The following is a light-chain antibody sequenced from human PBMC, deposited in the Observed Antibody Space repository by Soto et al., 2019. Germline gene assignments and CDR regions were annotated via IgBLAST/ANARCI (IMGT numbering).Light chain of an antibody. Sequence: QSALTQPPSASGSPGQSVTISCTGTSSDVGGYNYVSWYQQHPGKAPKLMNYEVTKRPSGVPDRFSGSKSGNTASLTVSGLQAADEADYYCSSYAGSNNFVVFGGGTKLTVL. J-gene: IGLJ2*01. V-gene: IGLV2-8*01. CDR1: SSDVGGYNY. CDR2: EVT. CDR3: SSYAGSNNFVV.